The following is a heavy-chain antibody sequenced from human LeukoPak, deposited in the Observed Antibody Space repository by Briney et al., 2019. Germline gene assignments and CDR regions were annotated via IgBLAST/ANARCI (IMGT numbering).Heavy chain of an antibody. D-gene: IGHD3-10*01. J-gene: IGHJ4*02. V-gene: IGHV3-23*01. CDR1: GFTFSNYA. CDR3: SKDAASGTYGTFDY. Sequence: GGSLRLSCAASGFTFSNYAMTWVRQAPGKGLEWVSTISGSGNLTYFAYSVKGRFTISRDNSKNTLYLQMNSLRAEDTALYYCSKDAASGTYGTFDYWSQGTLVIVSS. CDR2: ISGSGNLT.